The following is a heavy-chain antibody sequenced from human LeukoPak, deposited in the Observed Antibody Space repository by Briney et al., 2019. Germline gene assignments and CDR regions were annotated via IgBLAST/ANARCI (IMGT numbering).Heavy chain of an antibody. D-gene: IGHD6-6*01. CDR1: GYSFTAYY. J-gene: IGHJ3*02. V-gene: IGHV1-2*02. Sequence: GASVRASCKTSGYSFTAYYIVWVRQAPGQGFEWMGWINPDRGDSNFEQKFQGRISMTRDTPISTAYSELSSLTSDDTALYYCARPYSRSSIDGFDIWGQGTMVTVSS. CDR2: INPDRGDS. CDR3: ARPYSRSSIDGFDI.